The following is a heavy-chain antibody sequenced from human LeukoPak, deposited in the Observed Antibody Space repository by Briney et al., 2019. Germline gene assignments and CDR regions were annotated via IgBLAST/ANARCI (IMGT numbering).Heavy chain of an antibody. Sequence: GGSLRLSCAASGFTFSNAWMSWVRQAPGKGLEWVGRIKSKTDGGTTDYAATVKGRFTISRDDSKNTLYLQMNSLKTEDTAVYYCTTDSLQWLVQDRVAPFDYWGQGTLVTVSS. V-gene: IGHV3-15*01. CDR3: TTDSLQWLVQDRVAPFDY. D-gene: IGHD6-19*01. J-gene: IGHJ4*02. CDR1: GFTFSNAW. CDR2: IKSKTDGGTT.